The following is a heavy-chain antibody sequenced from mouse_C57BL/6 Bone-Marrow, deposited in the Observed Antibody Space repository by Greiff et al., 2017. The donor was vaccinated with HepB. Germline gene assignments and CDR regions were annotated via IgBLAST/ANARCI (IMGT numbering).Heavy chain of an antibody. CDR1: GFTFSDYY. J-gene: IGHJ4*01. CDR2: ISNGGGST. D-gene: IGHD3-1*01. CDR3: ARGVVGNYAMEY. Sequence: EVQVVESGGGLVQPGGSLKLSCAASGFTFSDYYMYWVRQTPEKRLEWVAYISNGGGSTYYPDTVKGRFTISRDNAKNTLYLQMSRLKSEDTAMYYCARGVVGNYAMEYGGQGTSGTGSS. V-gene: IGHV5-12*01.